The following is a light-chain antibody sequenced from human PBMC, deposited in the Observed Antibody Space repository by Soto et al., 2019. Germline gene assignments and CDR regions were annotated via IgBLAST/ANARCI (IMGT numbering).Light chain of an antibody. CDR1: SGHSSYA. J-gene: IGLJ3*02. V-gene: IGLV4-69*01. Sequence: QSVLTQSPSASASLGASVKLTCTLSSGHSSYAIAWHQQQPEKGPRYLMKLNSDGSHSKGDGIPDRFSGSSSGAKRYLTISSLQSEVEADYYCQTWGTGIRVFGGGTKLTVL. CDR3: QTWGTGIRV. CDR2: LNSDGSH.